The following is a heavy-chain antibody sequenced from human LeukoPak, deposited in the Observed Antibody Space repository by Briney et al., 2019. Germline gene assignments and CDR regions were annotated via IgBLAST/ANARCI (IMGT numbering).Heavy chain of an antibody. CDR3: ARSLFSSSWYDGGRPWDY. J-gene: IGHJ4*02. Sequence: PSETLSLTCTVSGGSISSSSYYWGWIRQPPGKGLEWIGSIYYSGSTYYNPSLKSRVPVSVDTSKNQFSLKLSSVTAADTAVYYCARSLFSSSWYDGGRPWDYWGQGTLVTVSS. CDR2: IYYSGST. CDR1: GGSISSSSYY. V-gene: IGHV4-39*01. D-gene: IGHD6-13*01.